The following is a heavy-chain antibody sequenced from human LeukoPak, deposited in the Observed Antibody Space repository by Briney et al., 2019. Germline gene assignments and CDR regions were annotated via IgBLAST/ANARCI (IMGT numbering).Heavy chain of an antibody. CDR2: ISYDGSDK. J-gene: IGHJ6*02. D-gene: IGHD6-13*01. CDR1: GFTFSSYA. CDR3: ARGTQQLAYYYYYGMDV. V-gene: IGHV3-30-3*01. Sequence: PGGSLRLSCAASGFTFSSYAMHWVRQAPGKGLEWVAVISYDGSDKYYADSVKGRFTISRDNSKNTLYLQMNSLRAEDTAVYYCARGTQQLAYYYYYGMDVWGQGTTVTVPS.